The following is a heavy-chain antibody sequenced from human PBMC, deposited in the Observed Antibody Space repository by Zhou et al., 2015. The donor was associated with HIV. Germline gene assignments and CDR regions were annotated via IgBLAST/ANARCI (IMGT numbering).Heavy chain of an antibody. J-gene: IGHJ6*02. D-gene: IGHD2-2*01. Sequence: QDQLVQSGAEVKKPGASVKVSCKASGYSSTTYGISWVRQAPGQGLEWMGWISIYSGNTNYAQKFQGRVTMTTDTSTSTAYMEVRSLRSDDTAVYYCARDCSSTSCYYAMDVWGQGTTVTVSS. CDR3: ARDCSSTSCYYAMDV. CDR1: GYSSTTYG. CDR2: ISIYSGNT. V-gene: IGHV1-18*01.